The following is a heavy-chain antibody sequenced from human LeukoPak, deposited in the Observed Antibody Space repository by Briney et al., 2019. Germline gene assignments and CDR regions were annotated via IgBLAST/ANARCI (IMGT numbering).Heavy chain of an antibody. Sequence: ASVKVSCKASGFTFTSSAVQWVRQARGQRLEWTGWIVVGSGNTNYAQKFQERVTITRDMSTSTAYMELSSLRSEDTAVYYCAAGLGESSGYYYVFGLSWGQGTLVTVSS. D-gene: IGHD3-22*01. V-gene: IGHV1-58*01. J-gene: IGHJ5*02. CDR2: IVVGSGNT. CDR1: GFTFTSSA. CDR3: AAGLGESSGYYYVFGLS.